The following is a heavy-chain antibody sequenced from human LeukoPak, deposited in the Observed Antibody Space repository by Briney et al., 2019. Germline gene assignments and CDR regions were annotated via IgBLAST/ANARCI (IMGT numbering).Heavy chain of an antibody. Sequence: TGGSLRLSCAASGFSSSNFTMNWVRQAPGKGLEWVSSISSSSTYIYYADSVKGRFTISGDNAKNSLFLQMNSLRAEDTAVYYCARVGIVVVVAYAFDIWGQGTMVTVSS. CDR3: ARVGIVVVVAYAFDI. CDR2: ISSSSTYI. D-gene: IGHD2-15*01. CDR1: GFSSSNFT. V-gene: IGHV3-21*01. J-gene: IGHJ3*02.